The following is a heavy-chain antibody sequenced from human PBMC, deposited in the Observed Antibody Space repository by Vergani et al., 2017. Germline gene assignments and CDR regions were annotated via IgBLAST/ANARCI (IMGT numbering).Heavy chain of an antibody. V-gene: IGHV1-8*01. CDR2: MNPNSGNT. Sequence: VQLLESGGGLVQPGGSLRLSCAASGFTFTSYDINWVRQATGQGLEWMGWMNPNSGNTGYAQKFQGRVTMTRNTSISTAYMELSSLRSEDTAVYYCARPNYYDSSLDVWGQGTTVTVSS. D-gene: IGHD3-22*01. CDR3: ARPNYYDSSLDV. CDR1: GFTFTSYD. J-gene: IGHJ6*02.